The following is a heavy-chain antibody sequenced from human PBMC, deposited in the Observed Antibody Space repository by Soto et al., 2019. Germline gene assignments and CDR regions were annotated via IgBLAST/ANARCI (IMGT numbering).Heavy chain of an antibody. CDR2: IIPILTTP. D-gene: IGHD2-8*02. CDR3: ATSVGIAPTGEDGMDV. J-gene: IGHJ6*02. V-gene: IGHV1-69*01. Sequence: QVQLVQSGAEVKKTGSSVKVSCKASGGTFSIYGFSWVRQAPGQGPEWIGGIIPILTTPNYAQKFQGRVTTVADASTTTVYTELSSLKFEDTAVYYCATSVGIAPTGEDGMDVWGQGTSVTVSS. CDR1: GGTFSIYG.